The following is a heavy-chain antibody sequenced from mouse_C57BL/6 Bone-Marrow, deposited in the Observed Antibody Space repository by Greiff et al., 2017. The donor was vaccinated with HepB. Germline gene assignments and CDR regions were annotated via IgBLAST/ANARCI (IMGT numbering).Heavy chain of an antibody. CDR2: IDPSASYT. D-gene: IGHD2-5*01. CDR3: ARASNYPIAY. CDR1: GYTFTSYW. Sequence: QVQLQQPGAELVRPGTSVKLSCKASGYTFTSYWMHWVKQRPGQGLEWIGVIDPSASYTNYNQKFKGKATLTVDTSSSTAYMQLSSLTSEDSAVYYCARASNYPIAYWGQGTVVTVSA. V-gene: IGHV1-59*01. J-gene: IGHJ3*01.